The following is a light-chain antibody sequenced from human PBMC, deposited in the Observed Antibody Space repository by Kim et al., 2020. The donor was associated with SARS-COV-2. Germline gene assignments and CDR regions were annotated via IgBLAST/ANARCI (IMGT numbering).Light chain of an antibody. CDR3: QQSYIVPPWT. J-gene: IGKJ1*01. Sequence: SWVDRVTISCRASQNINIYLNWYQQKPGKAPRLLIYNAYSLQRGVPSRFSGSGSGTDFTLTISSLQPEDLATYYCQQSYIVPPWTFGQGTKVDIK. V-gene: IGKV1-39*01. CDR2: NAY. CDR1: QNINIY.